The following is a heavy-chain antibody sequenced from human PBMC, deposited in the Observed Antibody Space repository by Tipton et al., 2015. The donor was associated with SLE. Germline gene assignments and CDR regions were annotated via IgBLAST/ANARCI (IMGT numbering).Heavy chain of an antibody. Sequence: SLRLSCAASGFIFTSYAITWVRQAPGKGLEWVANINQDGSTRNYVDSVKGRFTISRDNAKNSMYLQMNSLRAEDTAVYYCARDAGYNRFDYWGQGTLVTVSS. CDR3: ARDAGYNRFDY. V-gene: IGHV3-7*01. CDR1: GFIFTSYA. CDR2: INQDGSTR. J-gene: IGHJ4*02. D-gene: IGHD6-13*01.